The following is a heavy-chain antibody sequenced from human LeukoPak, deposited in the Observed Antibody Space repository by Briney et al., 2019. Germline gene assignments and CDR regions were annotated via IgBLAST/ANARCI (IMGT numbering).Heavy chain of an antibody. V-gene: IGHV3-7*01. CDR2: IKQDGSEK. J-gene: IGHJ4*02. CDR3: ARFLSSSWYAFDY. Sequence: GGSLRLSCAASGFTFSSYWMSWVRQAPGKGLEWVANIKQDGSEKYYVDSVKGRFTISRDNAKNSLYLQMNSLRAEDTAVYYCARFLSSSWYAFDYWGQGTLVTVSS. CDR1: GFTFSSYW. D-gene: IGHD6-13*01.